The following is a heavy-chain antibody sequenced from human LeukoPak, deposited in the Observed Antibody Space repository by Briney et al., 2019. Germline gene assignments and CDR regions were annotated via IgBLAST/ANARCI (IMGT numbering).Heavy chain of an antibody. D-gene: IGHD2-2*01. V-gene: IGHV1-69*13. J-gene: IGHJ6*04. CDR1: GGTFSSYA. CDR2: IIPIFGTA. Sequence: ASVTVSCTASGGTFSSYAISWVRQAPGQGLEWMGGIIPIFGTANYAQKFQGRVTITADESTSTAYMELSSLRSEDTAVYYCARGYCSSTSCSADYGMDVWGKGTTVTVSS. CDR3: ARGYCSSTSCSADYGMDV.